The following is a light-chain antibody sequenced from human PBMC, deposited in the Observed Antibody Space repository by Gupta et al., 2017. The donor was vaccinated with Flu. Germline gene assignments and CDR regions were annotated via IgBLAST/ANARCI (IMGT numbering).Light chain of an antibody. J-gene: IGLJ2*01. V-gene: IGLV2-14*01. CDR3: SSYSGSSTL. Sequence: QSALTHPASVSGSPGQSITISCTGTSSDVGAYNYVAWYQQHPGKAPKLSMFEVDKLPPGVSNLSSGSKSGNTASLIISRHQAEDEAHYYSSSYSGSSTLFGGGTKLTVL. CDR2: EVD. CDR1: SSDVGAYNY.